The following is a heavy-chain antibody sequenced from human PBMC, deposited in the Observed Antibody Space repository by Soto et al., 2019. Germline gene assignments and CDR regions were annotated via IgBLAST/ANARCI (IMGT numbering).Heavy chain of an antibody. CDR2: IIPIFGTA. J-gene: IGHJ2*01. CDR1: GGTFSSYT. Sequence: QVQLVQSGAEVKKPGSSVTVSCKASGGTFSSYTISWVRQAPGQGLEWMGGIIPIFGTANYAQKFQGRVTITADESTSTAYLELGSLRSEDTAVYYCARGNHRLRQLWYLDLWGRGTLVTVSS. CDR3: ARGNHRLRQLWYLDL. V-gene: IGHV1-69*12.